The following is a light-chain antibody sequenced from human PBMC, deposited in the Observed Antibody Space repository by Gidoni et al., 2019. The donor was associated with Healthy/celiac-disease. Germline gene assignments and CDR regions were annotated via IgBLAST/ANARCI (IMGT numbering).Light chain of an antibody. Sequence: DIQMTQSPSSLSASVGDRVTITCQASQDISNYLNWYQQKPGKAPKLLIYDASNLETGVPSRFSGSGSGTDFTFTISSLQPEDIATYYCQQEITFGQGTRLEIK. J-gene: IGKJ5*01. CDR1: QDISNY. CDR2: DAS. V-gene: IGKV1-33*01. CDR3: QQEIT.